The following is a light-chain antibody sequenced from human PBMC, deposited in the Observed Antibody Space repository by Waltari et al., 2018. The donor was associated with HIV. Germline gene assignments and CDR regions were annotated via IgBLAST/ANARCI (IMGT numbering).Light chain of an antibody. V-gene: IGKV1-5*03. CDR2: SAS. CDR3: QQYNTYSQT. CDR1: QSISTW. J-gene: IGKJ1*01. Sequence: DVQMTQSPYTLSASVGETVTITCRASQSISTWLAWYQQKPGKAPKPLIYSASSLQSGVPSRFSGSGSETEFTLTINSLQPDDFATYFCQQYNTYSQTFGQGTKVDIK.